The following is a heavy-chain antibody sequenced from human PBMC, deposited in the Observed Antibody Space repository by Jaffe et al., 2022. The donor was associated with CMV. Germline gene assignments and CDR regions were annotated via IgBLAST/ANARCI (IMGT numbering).Heavy chain of an antibody. CDR2: IKSKTDGGTT. D-gene: IGHD3-22*01. J-gene: IGHJ1*01. V-gene: IGHV3-15*01. CDR3: TTDPMIVVVFEYFQH. Sequence: EVQLVESGGGLVKPGGSLRLSCAASGFTFSNAWMSWVRQAPGKGLEWVGRIKSKTDGGTTDYAAPVKGRFTISRDDSKNTLYLQMNSLKTEDTAVYYCTTDPMIVVVFEYFQHWGQGTLVTVSS. CDR1: GFTFSNAW.